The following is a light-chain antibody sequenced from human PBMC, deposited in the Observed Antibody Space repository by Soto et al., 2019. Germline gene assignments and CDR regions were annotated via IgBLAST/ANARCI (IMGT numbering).Light chain of an antibody. CDR1: SGNIAANY. CDR3: QSSDTANGLVVV. Sequence: NFMLTQPHSVSESTGKTVTISGTRSSGNIAANYVQWYQQRPGSAPTTVIYEDDQRPSGIPARFSASIDKSSNSASLSISGLETEDEAEYYCQSSDTANGLVVVFGGWTKLNVL. J-gene: IGLJ2*01. CDR2: EDD. V-gene: IGLV6-57*04.